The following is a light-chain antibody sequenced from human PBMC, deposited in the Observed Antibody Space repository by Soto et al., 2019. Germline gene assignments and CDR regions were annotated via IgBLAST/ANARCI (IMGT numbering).Light chain of an antibody. Sequence: DIPMTQSPSTLSASVGDRITIACRASHTIRSRLAWYRHQPGKAPELLVYRASVLQHGVPSRFSGSGSGTDFTLTISGLQPGDFATYYCQQYSDYPYTFGQGTQLEI. J-gene: IGKJ2*01. CDR1: HTIRSR. CDR3: QQYSDYPYT. CDR2: RAS. V-gene: IGKV1-5*03.